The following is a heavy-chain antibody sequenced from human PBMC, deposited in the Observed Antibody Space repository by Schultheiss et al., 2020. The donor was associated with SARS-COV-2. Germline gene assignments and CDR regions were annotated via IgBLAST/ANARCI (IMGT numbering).Heavy chain of an antibody. D-gene: IGHD2-15*01. CDR3: AKVYSRLRYYYYYYMDV. J-gene: IGHJ6*03. CDR2: INPNSGGT. CDR1: GYTFTGYY. V-gene: IGHV1-2*04. Sequence: ASVKVSCKASGYTFTGYYMHWVRQAPGQGLEWMGWINPNSGGTNYAQKFQGWVTMTRDTSTSTAYMELRSLRSDDTAVYYCAKVYSRLRYYYYYYMDVWGKGTTVTVSS.